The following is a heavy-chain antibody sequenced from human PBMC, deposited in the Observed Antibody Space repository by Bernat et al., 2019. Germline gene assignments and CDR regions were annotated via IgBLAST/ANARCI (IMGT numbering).Heavy chain of an antibody. V-gene: IGHV3-7*01. CDR1: GFTFSSYW. CDR2: IKQDGSEN. J-gene: IGHJ6*02. D-gene: IGHD3-9*01. Sequence: EVQLVESGGGLVQPGGSLRLSCAASGFTFSSYWMSWVRQAPGKGLEWVANIKQDGSENYYVDSVKGRFTISRDNAKNSLYMQMNSLRAEDTAVYYCARDQAYYDILTGPYYYYYGMDVWGQGTTVTVSS. CDR3: ARDQAYYDILTGPYYYYYGMDV.